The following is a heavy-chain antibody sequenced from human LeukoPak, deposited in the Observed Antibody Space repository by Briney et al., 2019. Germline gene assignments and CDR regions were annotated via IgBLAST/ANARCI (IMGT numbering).Heavy chain of an antibody. J-gene: IGHJ4*02. V-gene: IGHV3-30*02. CDR1: GFTFSSYA. Sequence: GGSLRLSCAASGFTFSSYAMHWVRQAPGQGLEWVACTRFDGSNKYYADSVKGRFTISRDNSKNTLYLQMNSVTAEDTAVYYCAKSISGYSNSWYCLDYWGQGTLVTVSS. CDR2: TRFDGSNK. CDR3: AKSISGYSNSWYCLDY. D-gene: IGHD6-13*01.